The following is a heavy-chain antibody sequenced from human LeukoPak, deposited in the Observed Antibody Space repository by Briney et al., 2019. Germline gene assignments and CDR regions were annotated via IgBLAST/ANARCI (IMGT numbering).Heavy chain of an antibody. Sequence: PGRSLRLSCAASGFTFSSYAMHWVRQAPGKGLEWVAVISYDGSNKYYADSVKGRFTISRDNSKNTLYLQMNSLRAEDTAVYYCARDRHSSGRGGYFDYWGQGTLATVSS. CDR3: ARDRHSSGRGGYFDY. J-gene: IGHJ4*02. CDR1: GFTFSSYA. CDR2: ISYDGSNK. D-gene: IGHD6-19*01. V-gene: IGHV3-30*04.